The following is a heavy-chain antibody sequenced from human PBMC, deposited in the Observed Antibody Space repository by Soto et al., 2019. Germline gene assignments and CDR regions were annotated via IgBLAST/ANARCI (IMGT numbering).Heavy chain of an antibody. V-gene: IGHV4-59*01. CDR1: GGSISSYY. CDR2: IYYSGST. D-gene: IGHD6-19*01. J-gene: IGHJ4*02. CDR3: ARNYIAVAGTGFDY. Sequence: PSETLSLTCTVSGGSISSYYWSWIRQPPGKGLEWIGYIYYSGSTNYNPSLKSRVTISVDTSKNQFSLKLSSVTAADTAVYYCARNYIAVAGTGFDYWGQGTLVTVS.